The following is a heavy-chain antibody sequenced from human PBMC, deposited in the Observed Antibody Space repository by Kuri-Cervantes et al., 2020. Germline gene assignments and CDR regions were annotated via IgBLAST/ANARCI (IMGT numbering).Heavy chain of an antibody. V-gene: IGHV1-24*01. J-gene: IGHJ4*02. CDR2: FDPEDGET. Sequence: ASVNVSCKVSGYTLTELSMHWVRQAPGKGLEWMGGFDPEDGETIYAQKFQGRVTMTEDTSTDTAYMELSSLRSEDTAVYYCATLGRLREDLDFDYWGQGTLVTVSS. D-gene: IGHD6-25*01. CDR1: GYTLTELS. CDR3: ATLGRLREDLDFDY.